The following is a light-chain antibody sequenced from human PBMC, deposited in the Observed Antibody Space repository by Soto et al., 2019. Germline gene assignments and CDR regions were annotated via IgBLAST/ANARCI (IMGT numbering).Light chain of an antibody. CDR1: QSLITRY. CDR3: QQYGTAPT. CDR2: GPS. J-gene: IGKJ5*01. V-gene: IGKV3-20*01. Sequence: IVLTQSPGTLSLFPGERATLSCRASQSLITRYLAWYQQKPGQAPRLLIYGPSSRATGIPDRFSGSGSGTDFPLTISTLEPENLAEYSCQQYGTAPTFGQGTRVESK.